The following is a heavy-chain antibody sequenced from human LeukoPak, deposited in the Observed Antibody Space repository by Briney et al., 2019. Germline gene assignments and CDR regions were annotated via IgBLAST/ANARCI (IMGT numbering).Heavy chain of an antibody. Sequence: PGGSLRLSCAASGFTFSSYGMHWVRQAPGKGLEWVAVIWYDGSNKYYADSVKGRFTISRDNSKNTLYLQMNSLRAEDTAVYYCARDSRGVDCSGGSCYSDAFDIWGQGTMVTVSS. CDR2: IWYDGSNK. CDR3: ARDSRGVDCSGGSCYSDAFDI. J-gene: IGHJ3*02. D-gene: IGHD2-15*01. CDR1: GFTFSSYG. V-gene: IGHV3-33*01.